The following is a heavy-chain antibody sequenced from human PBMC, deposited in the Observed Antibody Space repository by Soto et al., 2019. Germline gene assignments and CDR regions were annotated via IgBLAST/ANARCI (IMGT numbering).Heavy chain of an antibody. V-gene: IGHV4-59*11. J-gene: IGHJ6*02. CDR2: IYYSGST. D-gene: IGHD3-22*01. CDR1: GVSLTSHY. CDR3: ARLRDRSGTASIYNGMDV. Sequence: WETLSLTCRVSGVSLTSHYWTWIRQSPGKGLEWIGYIYYSGSTNYSPSLKSRLTMSIDTPSNQFSLNLSSVTAADTAIYYCARLRDRSGTASIYNGMDVWGPGTMVTVSS.